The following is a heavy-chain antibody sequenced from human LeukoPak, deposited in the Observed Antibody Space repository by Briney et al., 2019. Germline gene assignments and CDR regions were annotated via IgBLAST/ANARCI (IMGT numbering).Heavy chain of an antibody. V-gene: IGHV4-4*07. CDR3: ARGGDCSSTSCYYYFDC. CDR1: GGSISSYY. Sequence: PSETLSLTCTVSGGSISSYYWSWIRQPAGKGLEWIGRIYTSGSTNYNPSLKSRVTMSVDTSKNQFSLKLSSVTAADTAVYYCARGGDCSSTSCYYYFDCWGQGTLVTVSS. J-gene: IGHJ4*02. CDR2: IYTSGST. D-gene: IGHD2-2*01.